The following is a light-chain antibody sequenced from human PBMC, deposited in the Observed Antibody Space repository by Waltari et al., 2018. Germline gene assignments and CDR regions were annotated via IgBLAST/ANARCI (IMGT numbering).Light chain of an antibody. J-gene: IGKJ4*01. CDR1: QTVRTTY. V-gene: IGKV3-20*01. CDR2: DTS. CDR3: QQYDISPLT. Sequence: EIVFTQSPGTLSFSPVERATLSCSASQTVRTTYLAWYQQKPGQAPTLLIYDTSSRATGIPDRFSGSGSGTDFSLTISSLEPEDFAVYYCQQYDISPLTFGGGTKVETK.